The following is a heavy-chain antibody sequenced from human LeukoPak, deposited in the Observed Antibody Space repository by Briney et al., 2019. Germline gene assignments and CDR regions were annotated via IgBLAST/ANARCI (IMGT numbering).Heavy chain of an antibody. V-gene: IGHV3-21*01. J-gene: IGHJ6*03. CDR2: IINSSNYL. CDR1: GFTFSSYS. D-gene: IGHD2-15*01. Sequence: GGSLRLSCAASGFTFSSYSMNWVRQAPGKGLEWVSSIINSSNYLYYADSLKGRFTISRDNAKNSLYLQMNSLRAEDTAVYYCARGRGDCSGGSCPLTTYMDVWGKGTTVTVSS. CDR3: ARGRGDCSGGSCPLTTYMDV.